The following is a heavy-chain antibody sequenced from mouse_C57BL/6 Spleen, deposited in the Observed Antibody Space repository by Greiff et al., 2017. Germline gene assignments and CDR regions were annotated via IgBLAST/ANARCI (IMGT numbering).Heavy chain of an antibody. D-gene: IGHD1-1*01. CDR2: INYDGSST. V-gene: IGHV5-16*01. J-gene: IGHJ1*03. CDR3: AREDYYGSSYWYFDV. Sequence: EVQRVESEGGLVQPGSSMKLSCTASGFTFSDYYMAWVRQVPEKGLEWVANINYDGSSTYYLDSLKSRFIISRDNAKNILYLQMSSLKSGDTATYYCAREDYYGSSYWYFDVWGTGTTVTVSS. CDR1: GFTFSDYY.